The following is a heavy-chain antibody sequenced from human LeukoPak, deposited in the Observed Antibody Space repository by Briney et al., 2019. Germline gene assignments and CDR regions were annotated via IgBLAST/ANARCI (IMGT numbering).Heavy chain of an antibody. CDR1: GFTFSSYW. CDR3: ARWETTVTTLDY. J-gene: IGHJ4*02. V-gene: IGHV3-74*01. D-gene: IGHD4-17*01. CDR2: INSDGSST. Sequence: PGGSLRLSCAASGFTFSSYWMHWVRQAPGKGLVWVSRINSDGSSTTYADSVKGRFTISRDNAKNTLYLQMNSLRAEDTAVYYCARWETTVTTLDYWGQGNLVTVSS.